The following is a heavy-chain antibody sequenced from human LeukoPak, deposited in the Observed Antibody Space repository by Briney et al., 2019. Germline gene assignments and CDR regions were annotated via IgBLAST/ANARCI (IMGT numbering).Heavy chain of an antibody. Sequence: PSETLSLTCTVSGGSISSYYWSWIRQPPGKGLEWIGYIYYSGSTNYNPSLKSRVTISVDTSKNQFSLKLSSVTAADTAVYYCANLNPGYYDFWSCYYWFDPWGQGTLVTVSS. CDR1: GGSISSYY. CDR2: IYYSGST. V-gene: IGHV4-59*01. CDR3: ANLNPGYYDFWSCYYWFDP. J-gene: IGHJ5*02. D-gene: IGHD3-3*01.